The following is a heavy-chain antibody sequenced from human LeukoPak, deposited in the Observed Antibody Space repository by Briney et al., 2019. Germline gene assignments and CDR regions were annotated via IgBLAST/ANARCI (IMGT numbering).Heavy chain of an antibody. V-gene: IGHV3-7*01. CDR3: ARPTGSGSYGGIFDY. Sequence: GGPLRLSCAASGFTFSRHYMSWVRQGPGKGLEWVANIKQDGRETFYVDSVKGRFTVSRDNAKNSLYLQMNSLRAEDTAVYYCARPTGSGSYGGIFDYWGQGTLVTVSS. CDR2: IKQDGRET. CDR1: GFTFSRHY. J-gene: IGHJ4*02. D-gene: IGHD1-26*01.